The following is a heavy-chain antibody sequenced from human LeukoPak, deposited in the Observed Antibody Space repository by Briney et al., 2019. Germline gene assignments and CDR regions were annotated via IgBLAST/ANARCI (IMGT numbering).Heavy chain of an antibody. Sequence: SETLSLTCNVFAASISSSDSHWAWIRQPPGTGLEWIGTISYSGSTYYRPSLRSRVTIDVDTSKNQFPLKLTSVTAADTAVYYCARHWSLRAYGLDVWGQGTTVTVSS. D-gene: IGHD3-3*01. CDR1: AASISSSDSH. J-gene: IGHJ6*02. V-gene: IGHV4-39*01. CDR3: ARHWSLRAYGLDV. CDR2: ISYSGST.